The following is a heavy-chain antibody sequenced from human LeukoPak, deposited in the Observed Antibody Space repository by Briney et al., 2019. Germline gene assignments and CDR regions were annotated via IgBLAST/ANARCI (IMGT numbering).Heavy chain of an antibody. CDR1: GGSISSGGYY. Sequence: PSETLSLTCTVSGGSISSGGYYWSWIRQHLGKGLEWIGYIYYSGSTYYNPSLKSRVTISVDTSKNQFSLKLSSVTAADTAVYYCARELGSVDTEYYFDYWGQGTLVTVSS. CDR2: IYYSGST. J-gene: IGHJ4*02. CDR3: ARELGSVDTEYYFDY. V-gene: IGHV4-31*03. D-gene: IGHD5-18*01.